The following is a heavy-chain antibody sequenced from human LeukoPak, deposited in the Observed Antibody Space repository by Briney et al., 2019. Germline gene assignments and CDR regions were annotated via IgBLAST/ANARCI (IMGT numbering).Heavy chain of an antibody. J-gene: IGHJ5*02. CDR2: VYYTGST. Sequence: SETLSLTCSVSDGSINTISDYLDWVRQPPGKGLEWIGSVYYTGSTYYNASFKSRVTISIDTSKNQFSLNLSAVSAADAAVYCCARHGLYDSSGKSWFDPWGQGTLVTVSS. V-gene: IGHV4-39*01. CDR1: DGSINTISDY. CDR3: ARHGLYDSSGKSWFDP. D-gene: IGHD3-22*01.